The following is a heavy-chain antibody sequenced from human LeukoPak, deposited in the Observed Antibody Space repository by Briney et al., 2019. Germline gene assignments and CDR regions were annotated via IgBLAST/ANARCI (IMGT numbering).Heavy chain of an antibody. J-gene: IGHJ4*02. V-gene: IGHV1-69*02. D-gene: IGHD4-11*01. CDR3: APHIPDDYSNYHFDY. CDR2: IIPILGIA. Sequence: ASVKVSCKASGGTFSSYTISWVRQAPGQGVEWMGRIIPILGIANYAQKFQGRVTITADKSTSTAYMELSSLRSEDTAVYYCAPHIPDDYSNYHFDYWGQGTLVTVSS. CDR1: GGTFSSYT.